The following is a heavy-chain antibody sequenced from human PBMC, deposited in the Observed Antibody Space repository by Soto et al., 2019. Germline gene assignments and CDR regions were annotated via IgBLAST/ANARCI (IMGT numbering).Heavy chain of an antibody. CDR3: ARGVVVPAAMPGGEIEYYYYYGMDV. CDR2: INPNSGGT. D-gene: IGHD2-2*01. V-gene: IGHV1-2*04. Sequence: ASVKVSCKASGYTFTGYYMHWVRQAPGQGLEWMGWINPNSGGTNYAQKFQGWVTMTRDTSISTAYMELSRLRSDDTAVYYCARGVVVPAAMPGGEIEYYYYYGMDVWGQGTTVTVSS. J-gene: IGHJ6*02. CDR1: GYTFTGYY.